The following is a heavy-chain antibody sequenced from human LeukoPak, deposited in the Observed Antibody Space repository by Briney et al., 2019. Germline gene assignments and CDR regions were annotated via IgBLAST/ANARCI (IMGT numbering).Heavy chain of an antibody. V-gene: IGHV3-30*18. CDR3: AKGGEQKTFRCGMDS. CDR2: VSNDGGIK. CDR1: GFTFSAYY. Sequence: PGGSLRLSCAASGFTFSAYYMHWVRQAPGKGLEGVALVSNDGGIKYFGASVRGRFTNSRDNPENTLYLQMNSLRADDTAVYYCAKGGEQKTFRCGMDSWGQGTLVTVSS. J-gene: IGHJ4*02. D-gene: IGHD1/OR15-1a*01.